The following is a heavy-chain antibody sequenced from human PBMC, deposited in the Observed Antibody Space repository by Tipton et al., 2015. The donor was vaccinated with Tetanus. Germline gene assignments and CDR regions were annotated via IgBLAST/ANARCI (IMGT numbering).Heavy chain of an antibody. Sequence: SLRLSCAASGFIFSSYGIHWVRQAPGKGLEWVAVSWYDGTDNYYADSVKGRFTISRDNSKNTLYLQRNSLRAEDTAGYYCAREADCSGGSCFSGDFDNWGQGTQVTVSS. CDR3: AREADCSGGSCFSGDFDN. CDR1: GFIFSSYG. J-gene: IGHJ4*02. V-gene: IGHV3-33*01. CDR2: SWYDGTDN. D-gene: IGHD2-15*01.